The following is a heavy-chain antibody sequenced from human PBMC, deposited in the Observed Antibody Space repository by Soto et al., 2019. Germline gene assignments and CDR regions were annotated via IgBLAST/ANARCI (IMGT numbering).Heavy chain of an antibody. V-gene: IGHV1-3*01. Sequence: ASVKVSCKASGYTFTSYAMHWVRQAPGQRLEWMGWINAGNGNTKYSQKFQGRVTITRDTSASTAYMELSSLRSEDTAVYYCAIYTGWYRAFDIWGQGTMVTVSS. CDR3: AIYTGWYRAFDI. J-gene: IGHJ3*02. CDR1: GYTFTSYA. CDR2: INAGNGNT. D-gene: IGHD6-19*01.